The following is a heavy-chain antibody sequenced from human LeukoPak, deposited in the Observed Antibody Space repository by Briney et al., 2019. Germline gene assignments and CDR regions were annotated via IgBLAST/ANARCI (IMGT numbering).Heavy chain of an antibody. CDR3: AREEWYYFDY. J-gene: IGHJ4*02. V-gene: IGHV3-64D*09. CDR1: GFTFSSYA. Sequence: GGSLRLSCSASGFTFSSYAMHWVRQAPGKGLEYVSAISSNGGSTYYADSVKGRFTISRDNSKNTLYLQMSSLRAEDTAVYYCAREEWYYFDYWGQGTLVTVSS. CDR2: ISSNGGST. D-gene: IGHD3-3*01.